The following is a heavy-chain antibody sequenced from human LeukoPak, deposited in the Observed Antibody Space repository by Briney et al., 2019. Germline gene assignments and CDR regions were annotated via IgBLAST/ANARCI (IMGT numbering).Heavy chain of an antibody. V-gene: IGHV4-39*07. D-gene: IGHD2-15*01. CDR2: IYYSGST. CDR3: ARVHGGYPFDC. CDR1: GGSISSSSYY. Sequence: PSETLSLTCTVSGGSISSSSYYWGWIRQPPGKGLEWIGSIYYSGSTYYNPSLKSRVTISVDTSKNQFSLKLSSVTAADTAVYYCARVHGGYPFDCWGQGTLVTVSS. J-gene: IGHJ4*02.